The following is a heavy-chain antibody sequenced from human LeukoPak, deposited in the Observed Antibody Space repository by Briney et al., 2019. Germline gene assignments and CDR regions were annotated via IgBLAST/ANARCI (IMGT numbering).Heavy chain of an antibody. CDR2: IYYSGST. V-gene: IGHV4-39*01. CDR1: GGSISSSSYS. Sequence: SETLSLTCTVSGGSISSSSYSWGWIRQPPGKGLEWIGSIYYSGSTYYNPSLKSRVTISVDTSKNQFSLKLSSVTAADTAVYYCARRVLLWFGEYRNNWFDPWGQGTLVTVSS. D-gene: IGHD3-10*01. J-gene: IGHJ5*02. CDR3: ARRVLLWFGEYRNNWFDP.